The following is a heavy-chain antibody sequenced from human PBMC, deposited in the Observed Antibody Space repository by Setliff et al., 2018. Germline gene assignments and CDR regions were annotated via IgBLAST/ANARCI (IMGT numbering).Heavy chain of an antibody. V-gene: IGHV4-39*07. CDR1: GGSISSYY. CDR2: IYYSGST. CDR3: ARKGISALSGAFDM. J-gene: IGHJ3*02. Sequence: SETLSLTCTVSGGSISSYYWGWIRQPPGKGLEWIGSIYYSGSTYYNPSLKSRVTMSVDTSKNQFSLKLSSVTAADTAVYYCARKGISALSGAFDMWGQGTMVTVSS. D-gene: IGHD1-26*01.